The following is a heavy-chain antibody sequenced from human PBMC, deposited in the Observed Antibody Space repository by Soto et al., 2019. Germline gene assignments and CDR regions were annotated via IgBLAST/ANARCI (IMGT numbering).Heavy chain of an antibody. V-gene: IGHV4-59*08. D-gene: IGHD3-10*01. CDR2: IYYSGST. J-gene: IGHJ5*02. CDR1: GGSISSYY. Sequence: QVQLQESGPGLVKPSETLSLTCTVSGGSISSYYWSWIRQPPGKGLEWIGYIYYSGSTNYNPSLKRRFTISADTSKNPFSLKLSSVTAADTAVYYCARLLWSRGDWFDPWGQGPLVTVSS. CDR3: ARLLWSRGDWFDP.